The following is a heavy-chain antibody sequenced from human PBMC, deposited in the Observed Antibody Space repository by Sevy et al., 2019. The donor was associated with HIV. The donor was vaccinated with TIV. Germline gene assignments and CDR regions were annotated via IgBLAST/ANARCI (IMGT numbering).Heavy chain of an antibody. CDR2: IKSKTDGGTT. Sequence: GGSLRLSCAASGFTFSNGWMSWVRQAPGKGLEWVGRIKSKTDGGTTDYAAPMKGRLTISRDDSKNTVYLQMNSLKSEDTAVYYCATEGLYCSGSTCYTEGFDDWGQGTLVTVSS. D-gene: IGHD2-15*01. CDR1: GFTFSNGW. V-gene: IGHV3-15*01. J-gene: IGHJ4*02. CDR3: ATEGLYCSGSTCYTEGFDD.